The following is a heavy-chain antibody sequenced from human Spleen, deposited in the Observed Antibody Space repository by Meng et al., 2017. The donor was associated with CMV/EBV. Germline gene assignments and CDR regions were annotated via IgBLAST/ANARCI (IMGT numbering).Heavy chain of an antibody. J-gene: IGHJ6*02. D-gene: IGHD3-3*01. CDR3: ARVVLEWLTQHSYGMDV. Sequence: GESLKISCAASGLVFSAYSMHWVRQTPGKGLEWVAFIRYDGSNKYYGDSVKGRFTISRDNSKNTLYLQMNSLRPEDTAVYYCARVVLEWLTQHSYGMDVWGQGTTVTVSS. V-gene: IGHV3-30*02. CDR2: IRYDGSNK. CDR1: GLVFSAYS.